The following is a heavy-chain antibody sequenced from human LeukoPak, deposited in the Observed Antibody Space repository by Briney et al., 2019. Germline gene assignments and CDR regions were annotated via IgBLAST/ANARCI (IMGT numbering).Heavy chain of an antibody. V-gene: IGHV3-23*01. CDR1: GFSFSSYA. CDR2: ISGSGGRT. Sequence: PGGSLRLSCVASGFSFSSYAMTWVRQAPGKGLERVSAISGSGGRTYYADSVKGRFTVSRDNSKSTLFLQVNTLRAEDTAVFYCAKGSYYDNSGHYYFDYWGQGTLVTVSS. CDR3: AKGSYYDNSGHYYFDY. D-gene: IGHD3-22*01. J-gene: IGHJ4*02.